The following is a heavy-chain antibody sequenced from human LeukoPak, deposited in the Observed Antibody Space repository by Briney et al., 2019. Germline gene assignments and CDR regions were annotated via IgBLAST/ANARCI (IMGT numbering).Heavy chain of an antibody. CDR1: GGSISSGSYY. V-gene: IGHV4-61*02. Sequence: PSETLSLTCTVSGGSISSGSYYWSWIRQPAGKGLEWIGRIYTSGSTNYNPSLKSRVTISVDTSKNQFSLKLNSVTAADTAVYYCARDPGDYWGQGTLVTVSS. CDR2: IYTSGST. J-gene: IGHJ4*02. CDR3: ARDPGDY.